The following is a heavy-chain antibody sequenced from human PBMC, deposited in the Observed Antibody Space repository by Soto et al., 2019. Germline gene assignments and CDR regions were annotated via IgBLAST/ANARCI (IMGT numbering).Heavy chain of an antibody. D-gene: IGHD2-21*02. Sequence: PSETLSLTCAVYGGSFSGYYWSWIRQPPGKGLEWIGEINHSGSTNYNPSLKSRVTISVDTSKNQFSLKLSSVTAEDTAVYYCAREETAWPLAYGLDVWGQGTTVTVSS. V-gene: IGHV4-34*01. CDR2: INHSGST. CDR3: AREETAWPLAYGLDV. J-gene: IGHJ6*02. CDR1: GGSFSGYY.